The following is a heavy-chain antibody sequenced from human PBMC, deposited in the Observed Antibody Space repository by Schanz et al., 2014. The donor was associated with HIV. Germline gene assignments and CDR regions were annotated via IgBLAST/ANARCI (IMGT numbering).Heavy chain of an antibody. CDR1: GGTFSTYS. V-gene: IGHV1-69*09. Sequence: QVQLVQSGPEVKKPGSSVKVSCKASGGTFSTYSISWVRQAPGQGLEWMGMINPSGAGTTYARKLQGRVTITADKSTSTAYMELSSLRSEDTAVYYCARDVVATISPKYYYYGMDVWGQGTTVTVSS. D-gene: IGHD5-12*01. J-gene: IGHJ6*02. CDR2: INPSGAGT. CDR3: ARDVVATISPKYYYYGMDV.